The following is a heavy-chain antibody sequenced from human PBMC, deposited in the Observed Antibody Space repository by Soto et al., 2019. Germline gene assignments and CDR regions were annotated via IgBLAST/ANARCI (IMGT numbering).Heavy chain of an antibody. Sequence: GGSLRLSCAASGFTFSSYGMHWVRQAPGKGLEWVAVISYDGSNKYYADSVKGRFTISRDNSKNTLYLQMNSLRAEDTAVYYCAKEPEGEYSSGWVDYWGQGTLVTVSS. J-gene: IGHJ4*02. CDR1: GFTFSSYG. D-gene: IGHD6-19*01. CDR2: ISYDGSNK. CDR3: AKEPEGEYSSGWVDY. V-gene: IGHV3-30*18.